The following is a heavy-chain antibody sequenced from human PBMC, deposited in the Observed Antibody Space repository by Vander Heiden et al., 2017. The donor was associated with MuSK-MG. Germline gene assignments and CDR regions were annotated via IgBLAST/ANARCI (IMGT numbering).Heavy chain of an antibody. CDR2: ISSSGSTI. Sequence: QVQLVESGGGLVKPGGSLRLSCAASGFTFSDYYISWIRQAPGKGLEWVSYISSSGSTIYYADAVKGRFTISRDNAKKSLYLKMKRMRAEDTAVYYFARGLPPGWYFDLWGRGTMVTVYS. J-gene: IGHJ2*01. CDR1: GFTFSDYY. D-gene: IGHD4-17*01. V-gene: IGHV3-11*01. CDR3: ARGLPPGWYFDL.